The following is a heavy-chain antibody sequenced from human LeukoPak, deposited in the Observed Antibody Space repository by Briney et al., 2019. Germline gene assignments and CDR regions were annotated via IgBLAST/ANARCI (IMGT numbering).Heavy chain of an antibody. CDR1: GGSISSYY. J-gene: IGHJ6*03. V-gene: IGHV4-4*07. D-gene: IGHD6-6*01. Sequence: SETLSLTCTVSGGSISSYYWSWIRQPAGKGLEWIGHIYTSGSTNYDPSLKSRVTMSVDTSKDQFSLRLSSVTAADTAVYYCARDWGVSARPGYMDVWGKGTTVTVSS. CDR3: ARDWGVSARPGYMDV. CDR2: IYTSGST.